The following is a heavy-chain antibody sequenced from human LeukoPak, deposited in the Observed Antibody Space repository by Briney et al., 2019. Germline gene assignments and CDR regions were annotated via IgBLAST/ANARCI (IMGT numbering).Heavy chain of an antibody. V-gene: IGHV4-59*01. CDR1: GASISNYY. CDR3: ARGTTSAAAVPDY. D-gene: IGHD6-13*01. J-gene: IGHJ4*02. CDR2: ISHRGNT. Sequence: SETLSLTCTVSGASISNYYWSWIRQPPGKGLEWIGFISHRGNTNYNPSLKSRITISADTSKNQLSLKLSSVTAADTAIYYCARGTTSAAAVPDYWGQGTLVTVSS.